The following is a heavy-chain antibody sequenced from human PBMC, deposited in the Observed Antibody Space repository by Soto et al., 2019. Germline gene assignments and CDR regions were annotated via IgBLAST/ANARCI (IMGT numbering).Heavy chain of an antibody. V-gene: IGHV2-70*11. CDR1: GFSLSTSGMC. D-gene: IGHD3-3*01. CDR3: ARSYYYFWSGYNYYYMDV. CDR2: IDWDDDK. Sequence: GPGPTLVNPTQTVTLTCPFSGFSLSTSGMCVSWIRQPPGKALEWLARIDWDDDKYYSTSLKTRLTISKDTFKNQVVLTMTNMDPVDTATYYCARSYYYFWSGYNYYYMDVWGKGTTVTVSS. J-gene: IGHJ6*03.